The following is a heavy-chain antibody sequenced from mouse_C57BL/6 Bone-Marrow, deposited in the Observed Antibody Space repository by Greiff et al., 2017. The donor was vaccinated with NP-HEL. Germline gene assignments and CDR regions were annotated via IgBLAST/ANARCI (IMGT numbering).Heavy chain of an antibody. Sequence: VQLQQPGAELVMPGASVKLSCKASGYTFTSYWMHWVKQRPGQGLEWIGEIDPSDSYTNYNQKFKGKSTLTVDKSSSTAYMQLSSLTSEDSAVYYCAREDGGGYGNSRYYFEYWGQGTTLTVSS. CDR3: AREDGGGYGNSRYYFEY. J-gene: IGHJ2*01. V-gene: IGHV1-69*01. D-gene: IGHD2-1*01. CDR2: IDPSDSYT. CDR1: GYTFTSYW.